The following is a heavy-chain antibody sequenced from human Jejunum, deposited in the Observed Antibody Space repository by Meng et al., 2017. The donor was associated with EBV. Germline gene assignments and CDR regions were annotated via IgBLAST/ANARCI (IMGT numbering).Heavy chain of an antibody. D-gene: IGHD3-22*01. V-gene: IGHV4-39*07. CDR1: GGSISISDYY. J-gene: IGHJ5*02. CDR2: IYYRGST. CDR3: ARSVSSGYSAWLDP. Sequence: QRPRQESGPGLVKPSETLSLTCTCAGGSISISDYYWGWIRQPPGKGLEWIGNIYYRGSTYYNPSLKSRVTISVDTSKNQFSLKLSSVTAADTAVYYCARSVSSGYSAWLDPWGQGTLVTVSS.